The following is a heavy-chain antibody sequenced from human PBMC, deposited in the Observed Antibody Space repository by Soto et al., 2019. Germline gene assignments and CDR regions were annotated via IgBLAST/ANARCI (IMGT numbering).Heavy chain of an antibody. CDR3: AHSIRGWYEPFDY. CDR2: IDWSDDK. J-gene: IGHJ4*02. CDR1: GYSLSTSGMG. V-gene: IGHV2-5*01. Sequence: QITLKESGPTLVKPTQSLTLTCTFSGYSLSTSGMGVGWIRQPPGKALERLALIDWSDDKYHSPSLKSRLTITKDTSKNQVVLTMTNMDPVDTGTYYCAHSIRGWYEPFDYWGQGTLFTVSS. D-gene: IGHD6-19*01.